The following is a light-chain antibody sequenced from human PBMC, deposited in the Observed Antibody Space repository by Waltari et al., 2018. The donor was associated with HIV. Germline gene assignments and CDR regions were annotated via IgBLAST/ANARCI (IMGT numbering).Light chain of an antibody. Sequence: QSVLTQPPSASGTPGQRVTISCSGSSSTIGRDAVNWYQQFPGTAPKVLIYSNDQRPSGVPDRFSGSKSGTSASLAINGLQSEDEADYYCVVWDARLNGLVFGGGTKLTVL. V-gene: IGLV1-44*01. CDR1: SSTIGRDA. CDR3: VVWDARLNGLV. CDR2: SND. J-gene: IGLJ2*01.